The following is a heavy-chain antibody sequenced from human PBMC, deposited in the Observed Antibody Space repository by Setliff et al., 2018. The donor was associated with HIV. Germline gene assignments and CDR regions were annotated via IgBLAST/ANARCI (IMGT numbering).Heavy chain of an antibody. Sequence: SETLSLTCTVSGGSISSYYWSWIRQPAGKGLEWIGRIYTSGSTNYNPSLKSRVTISVDTSKNQFSLKVNSVTAADTAVYYCARSPRIGVAGEFEYWGQRTLVTVSS. CDR2: IYTSGST. D-gene: IGHD6-19*01. V-gene: IGHV4-4*07. CDR3: ARSPRIGVAGEFEY. CDR1: GGSISSYY. J-gene: IGHJ4*02.